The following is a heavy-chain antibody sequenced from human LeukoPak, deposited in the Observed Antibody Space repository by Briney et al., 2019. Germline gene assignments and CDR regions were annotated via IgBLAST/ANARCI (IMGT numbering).Heavy chain of an antibody. J-gene: IGHJ5*02. D-gene: IGHD3-3*01. CDR3: ARDKYPVGVRFLEWLLAWFDP. Sequence: GGSLRLSCAASGFTFSSHGMHWVRQAPGKGLERVAVISYDGSNKYYADSVKGRFTISRDNSKNTLYLQMNSLRAEDTAVYYCARDKYPVGVRFLEWLLAWFDPWGQGTLVTVSS. CDR2: ISYDGSNK. CDR1: GFTFSSHG. V-gene: IGHV3-30*03.